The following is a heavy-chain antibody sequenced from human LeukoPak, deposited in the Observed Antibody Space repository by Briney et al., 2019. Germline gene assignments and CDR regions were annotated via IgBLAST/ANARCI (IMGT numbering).Heavy chain of an antibody. CDR3: ARRSSSWKNWFDP. Sequence: LETLSLTCTVSGGSIDSNSWTWIRQPPGKGLEWSGYIYYSGTTNYNPSLKSRVTMSVDMSKNQFSLKLSSVTAADTAVYYCARRSSSWKNWFDPWGQGTLVTVSS. V-gene: IGHV4-59*01. D-gene: IGHD6-13*01. CDR2: IYYSGTT. CDR1: GGSIDSNS. J-gene: IGHJ5*02.